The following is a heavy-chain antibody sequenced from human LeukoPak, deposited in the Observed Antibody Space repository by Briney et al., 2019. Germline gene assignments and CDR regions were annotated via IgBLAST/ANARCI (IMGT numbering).Heavy chain of an antibody. CDR1: GGSIGTYS. Sequence: PSETLSLTCTVSGGSIGTYSWNWIRQPPGKGLEWIGYIYYSGTTNYNPSLKSRVTISVDTSKNQFSLKLSSVTAADTAVYYCARTGFTADDSSGYYYLIGWFDPWGQGTLVTVSS. CDR2: IYYSGTT. J-gene: IGHJ5*02. D-gene: IGHD3-22*01. V-gene: IGHV4-59*01. CDR3: ARTGFTADDSSGYYYLIGWFDP.